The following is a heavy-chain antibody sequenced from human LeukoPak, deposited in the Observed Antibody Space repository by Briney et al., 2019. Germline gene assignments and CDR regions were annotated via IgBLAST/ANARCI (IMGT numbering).Heavy chain of an antibody. J-gene: IGHJ4*02. CDR1: GGSISSRNDY. CDR3: AKDPRIAMFDY. Sequence: ETLFLTCTVSGGSISSRNDYLGWVRQAPGKGLEWVSSSSRRSRHVYYAGSVKGRCTISRDNSKNTLYLQMNRLRAEDPAVYYCAKDPRIAMFDYWGQGTLVTVSS. CDR2: SSRRSRHV. V-gene: IGHV3-21*04. D-gene: IGHD6-13*01.